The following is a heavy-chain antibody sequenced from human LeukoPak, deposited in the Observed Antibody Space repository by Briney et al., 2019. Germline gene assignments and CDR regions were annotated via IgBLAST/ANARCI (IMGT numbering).Heavy chain of an antibody. CDR1: GFTLSSYA. J-gene: IGHJ4*02. Sequence: GGSLRLSCAASGFTLSSYAMHWVRQAPGKGLEWVAVISYDGSNKYYADSVKGRFTISRDNSKNTLYLQMNSLRAEVTAVYYCASRSAPYDSSGYPDYWGQGTLVTVSS. V-gene: IGHV3-30-3*01. D-gene: IGHD3-22*01. CDR3: ASRSAPYDSSGYPDY. CDR2: ISYDGSNK.